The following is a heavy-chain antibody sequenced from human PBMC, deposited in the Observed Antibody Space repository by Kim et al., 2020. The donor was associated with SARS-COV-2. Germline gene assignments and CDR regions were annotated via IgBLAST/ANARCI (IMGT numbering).Heavy chain of an antibody. CDR3: ARLISTSGGYFYY. D-gene: IGHD3-22*01. V-gene: IGHV4-59*08. Sequence: SETLSLTCTVSGGSISSYYWSWIRQPPGKGLEWIGFIFYSGSTNYNPSLKSRDSISVDTTKHQFSLKLSSVPAADTAVFYCARLISTSGGYFYYWGQGTL. J-gene: IGHJ4*02. CDR1: GGSISSYY. CDR2: IFYSGST.